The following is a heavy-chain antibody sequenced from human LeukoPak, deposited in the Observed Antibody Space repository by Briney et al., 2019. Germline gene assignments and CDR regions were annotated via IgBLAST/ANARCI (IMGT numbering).Heavy chain of an antibody. Sequence: GASVKVSCKASGYTFTGYYMHWVRQAPGQGLEWMGWINPNSGGTNYAQKFQGRVTMTRDTSISTAYMELSSLRSEDTAVYYCAREPHGGWSQTPYYFDYWGQGTLVTVSS. J-gene: IGHJ4*02. V-gene: IGHV1-2*02. CDR2: INPNSGGT. CDR1: GYTFTGYY. CDR3: AREPHGGWSQTPYYFDY. D-gene: IGHD6-19*01.